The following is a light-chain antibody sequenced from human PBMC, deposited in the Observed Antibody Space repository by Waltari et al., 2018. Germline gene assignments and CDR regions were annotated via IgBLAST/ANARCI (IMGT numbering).Light chain of an antibody. Sequence: EIMLTQSPGTLSLSPGERATLSCRASQSISRYLAWYQHKPGQAPRLLIYDASSRATGIPDRFSGSGSGTDVSVTISRLEPEDLAVYYCQKYGSLPATFGQGTKVEIK. CDR2: DAS. CDR3: QKYGSLPAT. CDR1: QSISRY. J-gene: IGKJ1*01. V-gene: IGKV3-20*01.